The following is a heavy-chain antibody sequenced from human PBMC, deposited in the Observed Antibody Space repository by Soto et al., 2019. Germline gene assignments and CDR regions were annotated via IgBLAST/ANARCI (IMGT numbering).Heavy chain of an antibody. Sequence: GGSLRLSCAASGFTFSSYAMSWVRQAPGKGLEWVSAISGSGGSTYYADSVKGRFTISRDNSKNTLYLQMNSLRAEDTAVYYCAKRGSGWSLTVYYYYGMDVWGQGTTVTVSS. D-gene: IGHD6-19*01. CDR1: GFTFSSYA. V-gene: IGHV3-23*01. CDR2: ISGSGGST. CDR3: AKRGSGWSLTVYYYYGMDV. J-gene: IGHJ6*02.